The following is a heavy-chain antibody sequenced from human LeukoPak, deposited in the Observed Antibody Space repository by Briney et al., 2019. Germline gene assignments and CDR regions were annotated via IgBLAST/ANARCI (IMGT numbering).Heavy chain of an antibody. D-gene: IGHD1-26*01. CDR1: GFTFSSYS. Sequence: GSLRLSCAASGFTFSSYSMNWVRQAPGKGLEWVGRIKSKTDGGTTDYAAPVKGRFTISRDDSKNTLYLQMNSLKTEDTAVYYCTTRGGSFSIFDYWGQGTLVTVSS. J-gene: IGHJ4*02. CDR2: IKSKTDGGTT. CDR3: TTRGGSFSIFDY. V-gene: IGHV3-15*01.